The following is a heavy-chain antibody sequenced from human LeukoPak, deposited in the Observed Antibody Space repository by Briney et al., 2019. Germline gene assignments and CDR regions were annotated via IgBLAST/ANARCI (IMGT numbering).Heavy chain of an antibody. D-gene: IGHD3-10*02. CDR1: GFSLSTTTMG. CDR3: AHIVLGDNWFDP. Sequence: KESGPTLMKPTQTLTLTCAFSGFSLSTTTMGVGWIRQPPGKALEWLALIFWNDDKRYSPSLTSRLTVIKDTSKNQVVLTMTNMDPVDTATYFCAHIVLGDNWFDPWGQGTLVTVSS. V-gene: IGHV2-5*01. J-gene: IGHJ5*02. CDR2: IFWNDDK.